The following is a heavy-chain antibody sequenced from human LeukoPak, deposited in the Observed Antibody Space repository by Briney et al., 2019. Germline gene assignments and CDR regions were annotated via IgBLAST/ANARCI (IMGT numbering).Heavy chain of an antibody. CDR1: GDSVSSKNGA. CDR3: ARDLGNTGWYTFDY. Sequence: SQTLSLTCAIPGDSVSSKNGAWSWIRQSPSRGLEWLGRTYYRSKWYSDYAVSVQGRITITPDTSKNQMSLQLYSVTPEDAAVYYCARDLGNTGWYTFDYWGQGTLVTVSS. V-gene: IGHV6-1*01. CDR2: TYYRSKWYS. D-gene: IGHD6-19*01. J-gene: IGHJ4*02.